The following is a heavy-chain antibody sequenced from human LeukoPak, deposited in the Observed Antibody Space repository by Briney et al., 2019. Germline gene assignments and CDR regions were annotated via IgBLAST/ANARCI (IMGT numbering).Heavy chain of an antibody. J-gene: IGHJ4*02. CDR3: AKDLYSNYGPADY. CDR1: GFTFSSYA. CDR2: ISGSGGST. D-gene: IGHD4-11*01. V-gene: IGHV3-23*01. Sequence: GGSLRLSCAASGFTFSSYAMSWVRQAPGKGLEWVSAISGSGGSTYYADSVGGRFTISRDNSKNTVFLQMNSLRAEDTAVYYCAKDLYSNYGPADYWGQGNLVTVSS.